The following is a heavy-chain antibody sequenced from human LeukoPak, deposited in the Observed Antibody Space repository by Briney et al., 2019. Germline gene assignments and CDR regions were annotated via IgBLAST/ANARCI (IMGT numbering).Heavy chain of an antibody. V-gene: IGHV3-11*03. CDR3: AKSGPGYSSAWSDY. CDR2: ISSSSSYT. D-gene: IGHD6-19*01. Sequence: GGSLRFSCAASGFSFSGYSMSWIRQAPGKGLEWVSHISSSSSYTNYADSVKGRFTISRDNAKNSLYLQMNSLRAEDTAVYYCAKSGPGYSSAWSDYWGQGTLVTVSS. CDR1: GFSFSGYS. J-gene: IGHJ4*02.